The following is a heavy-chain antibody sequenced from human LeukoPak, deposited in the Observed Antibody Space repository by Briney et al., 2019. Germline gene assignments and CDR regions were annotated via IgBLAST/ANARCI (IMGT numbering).Heavy chain of an antibody. J-gene: IGHJ3*02. V-gene: IGHV3-7*01. CDR1: GFTFSSYG. D-gene: IGHD2-15*01. CDR3: ARDAGYCSGGSCHRGAFDI. CDR2: IKQDGSEK. Sequence: WGSLRLSCAASGFTFSSYGMRRVRQAPGKGLEWVANIKQDGSEKYYVDSVKGRFTISRDNAKNSLYLQMNSLRAEDTAVYYCARDAGYCSGGSCHRGAFDIWGQGTMVTVSS.